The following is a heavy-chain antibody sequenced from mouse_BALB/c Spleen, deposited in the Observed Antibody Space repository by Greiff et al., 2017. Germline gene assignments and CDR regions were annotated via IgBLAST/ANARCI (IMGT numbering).Heavy chain of an antibody. CDR3: ARQYGDY. CDR1: GFTFSSYT. D-gene: IGHD2-10*02. CDR2: ISNGGGST. J-gene: IGHJ2*01. V-gene: IGHV5-12-2*01. Sequence: EVMLVESGGGLVQPGGSLKLSCAASGFTFSSYTMSWVRQTPEKRLEWVAYISNGGGSTYYPDTVKGRFTISRDNAKNTLYLQMSSLKSEDTAMYYCARQYGDYWGQGTTLTVSS.